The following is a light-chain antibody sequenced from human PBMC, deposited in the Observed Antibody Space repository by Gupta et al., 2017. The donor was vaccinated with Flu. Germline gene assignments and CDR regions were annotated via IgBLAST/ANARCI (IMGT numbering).Light chain of an antibody. CDR1: SSDVGGYNY. CDR2: EVS. Sequence: QSALTPPTSVSWSPGKSITISCTGTSSDVGGYNYVSWYQQHPGKAPKLMIYEVSYRPSGVSNRFSGSKSGNTASLTIAGRQEEDEADYYCSSYTSSDTLEGVFGGGAKLTVL. V-gene: IGLV2-14*01. CDR3: SSYTSSDTLEGV. J-gene: IGLJ3*02.